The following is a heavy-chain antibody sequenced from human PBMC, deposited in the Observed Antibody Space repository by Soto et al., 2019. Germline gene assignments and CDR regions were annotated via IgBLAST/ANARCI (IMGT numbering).Heavy chain of an antibody. CDR1: GYTCYSHS. J-gene: IGHJ6*02. Sequence: QAQLVQSGAEVKKPGASVKVSCKASGYTCYSHSISWVRQAPGQGLEWMGRINGDYGNTQYAQKFRGRVTMTTDTSTTTVYMELTNLRSDDTAVYYFERCIQGDYYYGMDVWGQGTTVTVSS. V-gene: IGHV1-18*01. D-gene: IGHD5-18*01. CDR2: INGDYGNT. CDR3: ERCIQGDYYYGMDV.